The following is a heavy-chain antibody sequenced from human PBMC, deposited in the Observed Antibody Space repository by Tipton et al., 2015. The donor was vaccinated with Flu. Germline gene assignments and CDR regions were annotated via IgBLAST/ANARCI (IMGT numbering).Heavy chain of an antibody. V-gene: IGHV4-59*01. Sequence: TLSLTCTVSGGFITNYYWSWIRQPPGKGLEFIGYIYYTGSTRYNPSLNSRLTLSVDTSKNQFSLELSSLTPADTAVYYCMRGEQWLGPPFEFWDQGTLVTVSS. D-gene: IGHD6-19*01. J-gene: IGHJ4*02. CDR2: IYYTGST. CDR1: GGFITNYY. CDR3: MRGEQWLGPPFEF.